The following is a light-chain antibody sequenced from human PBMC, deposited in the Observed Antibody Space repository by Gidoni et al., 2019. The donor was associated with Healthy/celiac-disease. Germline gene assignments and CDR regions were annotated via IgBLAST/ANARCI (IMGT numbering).Light chain of an antibody. CDR2: EVS. V-gene: IGLV2-14*01. Sequence: QSALTQPASVSGSPGQSITISCTGTSSAVGGYNYVSWYQQHPGKAPKLMIYEVSNRPSGVSNRFSGSKSGNTASLTISGLQAEDEADYYCSSYTSSSTPGFGGGTKLTVL. CDR3: SSYTSSSTPG. J-gene: IGLJ2*01. CDR1: SSAVGGYNY.